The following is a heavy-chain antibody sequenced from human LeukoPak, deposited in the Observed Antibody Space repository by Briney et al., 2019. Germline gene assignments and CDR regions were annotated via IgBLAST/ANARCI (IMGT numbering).Heavy chain of an antibody. CDR3: ASYYAIDAFDI. Sequence: PSETLSLTCAVYGGSFSGYYWSWIRQPPGKGLEWIGEINHSGSTNYNLSLKSRVTISVDTSKNQFSLKLSSVTAADTAVYYCASYYAIDAFDIWGQGTMVTVSS. CDR1: GGSFSGYY. CDR2: INHSGST. V-gene: IGHV4-34*01. J-gene: IGHJ3*02. D-gene: IGHD3-10*01.